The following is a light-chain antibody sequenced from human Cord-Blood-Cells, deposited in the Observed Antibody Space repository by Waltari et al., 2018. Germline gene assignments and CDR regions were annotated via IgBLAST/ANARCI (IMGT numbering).Light chain of an antibody. Sequence: QSVLTQPPSASGTPGQRVTISCSGSSSNIGSNTVHWYQQLPGTAPKLLIYSNNQRPSGVPDRFSGSKSGTSASLAISGLQSEDEADYYCAAWEDSLNGWVFGGGTKLTVL. CDR2: SNN. CDR1: SSNIGSNT. V-gene: IGLV1-44*01. CDR3: AAWEDSLNGWV. J-gene: IGLJ3*02.